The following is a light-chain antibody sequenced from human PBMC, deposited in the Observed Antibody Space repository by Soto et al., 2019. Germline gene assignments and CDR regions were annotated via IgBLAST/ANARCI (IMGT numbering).Light chain of an antibody. V-gene: IGKV1-39*01. J-gene: IGKJ5*01. CDR3: QQSYTSRIT. CDR2: AAS. Sequence: GDRVAITCRASQSISNWLAWYXXKXGXXXKXXXFAASSLQSGVPSRFSGSGYGTDFTLTVSSLQPEDSATYYCQQSYTSRITFGLGKRLEIK. CDR1: QSISNW.